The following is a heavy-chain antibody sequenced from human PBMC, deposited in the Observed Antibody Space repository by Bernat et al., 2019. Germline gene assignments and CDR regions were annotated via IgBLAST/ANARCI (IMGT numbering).Heavy chain of an antibody. J-gene: IGHJ3*02. CDR2: IYYSGST. V-gene: IGHV4-39*01. D-gene: IGHD2-2*01. CDR3: ARLGYCSSTSCYAFDI. CDR1: GGSISSSSYY. Sequence: QLQLQESGPGLVKPSETLSLTCTVSGGSISSSSYYWGWIRQPPGKGLEWIGSIYYSGSTYYNPSIKSRVTISVDTSKNQFSLKLSSVTAADTAVYYCARLGYCSSTSCYAFDIWGQGTMVTVSS.